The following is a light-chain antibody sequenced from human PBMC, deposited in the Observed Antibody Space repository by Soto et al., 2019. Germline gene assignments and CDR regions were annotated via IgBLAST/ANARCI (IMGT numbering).Light chain of an antibody. CDR2: GAS. CDR3: QAHGSSRT. CDR1: QSVSSNY. Sequence: EIVLTQSPGTRSLSPGERATLSCRASQSVSSNYLAWHQQKPGQAPRLRIYGASNRATGIPSRFSGSEPWTDFPLNISRLEPEAFPVYSCQAHGSSRTLCPGPKVEI. J-gene: IGKJ1*01. V-gene: IGKV3-20*01.